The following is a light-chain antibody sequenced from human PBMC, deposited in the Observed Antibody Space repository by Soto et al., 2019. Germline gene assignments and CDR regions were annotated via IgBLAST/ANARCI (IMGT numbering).Light chain of an antibody. CDR2: DVW. Sequence: QSVLTQPASVSGSPGQSITIYCIGTGSDIGGYNYVSWYQQHPGKAPTLMIYDVWARPLGVSHRFSGSKSGNTASLTISGLQGDGEADYYCSSYTADMTYVFGTGTKVTVL. CDR3: SSYTADMTYV. J-gene: IGLJ1*01. CDR1: GSDIGGYNY. V-gene: IGLV2-14*03.